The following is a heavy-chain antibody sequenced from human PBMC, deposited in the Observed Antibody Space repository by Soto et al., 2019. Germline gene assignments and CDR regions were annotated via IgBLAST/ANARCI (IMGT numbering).Heavy chain of an antibody. V-gene: IGHV4-31*03. Sequence: QVQLQESGPGLVKPSQTLSLTCTVSGGSINSGGYCWSWIRQHPGKGLDWIGCISYGGSTSYNPSLKSRVTISDDTSKNQFSLKLTSVTAADTAVYYCSRGILVWGQGALITVSS. CDR1: GGSINSGGYC. D-gene: IGHD5-18*01. CDR2: ISYGGST. CDR3: SRGILV. J-gene: IGHJ4*02.